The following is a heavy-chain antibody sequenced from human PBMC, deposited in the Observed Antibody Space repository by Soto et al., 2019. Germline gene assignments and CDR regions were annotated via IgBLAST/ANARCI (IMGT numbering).Heavy chain of an antibody. CDR1: GFSFSNYN. CDR2: ISSGSGYK. V-gene: IGHV3-21*01. J-gene: IGHJ5*02. Sequence: SLRLSCAASGFSFSNYNMNWVRQAPGKGLEWVSSISSGSGYKYYADSVKGRFTISRDNTKNSLFLQMNSLRPEDTAVYYCARDSCSTTSCYYFAWFDPWGQGAVVTVSS. CDR3: ARDSCSTTSCYYFAWFDP. D-gene: IGHD2-2*01.